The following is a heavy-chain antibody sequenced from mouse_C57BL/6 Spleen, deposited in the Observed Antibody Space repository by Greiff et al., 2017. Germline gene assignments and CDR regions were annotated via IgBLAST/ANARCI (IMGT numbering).Heavy chain of an antibody. J-gene: IGHJ2*01. CDR3: ASYYYGSSYYFDY. Sequence: EVKLVESGPGLVKPSQSLSLTCSVTGYSITSGYYWNWIRQFPGNKLEWMGYISYDGSNNYNPSLKNRISITRDTSKNQFFLKLNSVTTEDTATYYCASYYYGSSYYFDYWGQGTTLTVSS. CDR1: GYSITSGYY. D-gene: IGHD1-1*01. CDR2: ISYDGSN. V-gene: IGHV3-6*01.